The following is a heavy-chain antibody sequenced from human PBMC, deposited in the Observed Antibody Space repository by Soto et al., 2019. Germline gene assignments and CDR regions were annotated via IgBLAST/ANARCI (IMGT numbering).Heavy chain of an antibody. V-gene: IGHV3-30-3*01. CDR3: ARDIRDYDILAGHIRYYYGMDV. Sequence: QVQLVESGGGVVQPGRSLRLSCAASGFTFSSYAMHWVRQAPGKGLEWVAVISYDGSNKYYADSVKGRFTISRDNSKNTLYLQMNSLRAEDTAVYYCARDIRDYDILAGHIRYYYGMDVWGQGTTVTVS. D-gene: IGHD3-9*01. CDR2: ISYDGSNK. J-gene: IGHJ6*02. CDR1: GFTFSSYA.